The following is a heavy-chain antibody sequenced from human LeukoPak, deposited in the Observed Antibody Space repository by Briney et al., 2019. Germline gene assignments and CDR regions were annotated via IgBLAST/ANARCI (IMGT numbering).Heavy chain of an antibody. J-gene: IGHJ4*02. Sequence: PGGSLRLSCAASGFSFSVYWMHWVRQAPGKGPVWVSRIKTDGSITDYADSVKGRFTISRDNAKNTLYLQMNSLRGEDTAVYYCASAFLGPTLNYWGQGTLVTVSS. CDR2: IKTDGSIT. D-gene: IGHD1-26*01. V-gene: IGHV3-74*01. CDR3: ASAFLGPTLNY. CDR1: GFSFSVYW.